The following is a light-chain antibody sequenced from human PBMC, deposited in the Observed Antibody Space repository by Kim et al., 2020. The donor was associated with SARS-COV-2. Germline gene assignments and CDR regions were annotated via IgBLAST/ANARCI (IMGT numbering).Light chain of an antibody. V-gene: IGLV1-40*01. CDR2: GNS. CDR3: QSYDSSLSGYV. CDR1: SSNIGAGYD. Sequence: RVTSSCTGSSSNIGAGYDVHWYQQLPGAAPKLLIYGNSNRPSGVPDRFSGSKSGTSASLAITGLRAEDEADYYCQSYDSSLSGYVFGTGTKVTVL. J-gene: IGLJ1*01.